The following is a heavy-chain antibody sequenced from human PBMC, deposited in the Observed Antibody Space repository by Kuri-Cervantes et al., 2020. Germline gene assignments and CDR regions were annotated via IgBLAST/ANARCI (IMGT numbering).Heavy chain of an antibody. J-gene: IGHJ4*02. CDR2: INTNTGNP. CDR3: ARLWGWGYLPNQIEENFDY. CDR1: GYTFTGYY. V-gene: IGHV7-4-1*02. D-gene: IGHD3-16*01. Sequence: ASVKVSCKASGYTFTGYYMHWVRQAPGQGLEWMGWINTNTGNPTYAQGFTGRFVFSLDTSVSTAYLQISSLKAEDTAVYYCARLWGWGYLPNQIEENFDYWGQGTLVTVSS.